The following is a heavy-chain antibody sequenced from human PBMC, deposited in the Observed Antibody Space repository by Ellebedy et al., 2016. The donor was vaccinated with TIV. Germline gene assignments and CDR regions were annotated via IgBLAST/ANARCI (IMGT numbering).Heavy chain of an antibody. J-gene: IGHJ4*02. Sequence: AASVKVSCKASGYTFSSYHMYWVRQATGQGLEWMGWMNPDSGNTAYAQKFQGRVSMTRNTSISTAYLELSNLRSDDTAVYYCARGIRMPSDYWGQGTLVTVSS. V-gene: IGHV1-8*02. CDR3: ARGIRMPSDY. CDR2: MNPDSGNT. CDR1: GYTFSSYH. D-gene: IGHD2-15*01.